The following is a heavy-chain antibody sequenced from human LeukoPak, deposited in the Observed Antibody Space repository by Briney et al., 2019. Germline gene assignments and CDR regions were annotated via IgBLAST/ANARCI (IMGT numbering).Heavy chain of an antibody. CDR2: IIPIFGTA. J-gene: IGHJ4*02. CDR1: GGTFSSYA. Sequence: SVKVSCKASGGTFSSYAISWVRQAPGQGLEWMGGIIPIFGTANYAQKFQGRVTITTDESTSTAYMELSSLRSDDTAVCYCARDQRDGSGRSRSNYYFDYWGQGTLVTVSS. D-gene: IGHD1-26*01. CDR3: ARDQRDGSGRSRSNYYFDY. V-gene: IGHV1-69*05.